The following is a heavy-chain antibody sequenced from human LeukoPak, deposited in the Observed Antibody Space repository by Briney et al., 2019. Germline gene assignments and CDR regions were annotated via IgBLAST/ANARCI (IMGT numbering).Heavy chain of an antibody. J-gene: IGHJ4*02. D-gene: IGHD3-22*01. CDR2: IKSKTDGGTT. CDR3: TTARADYYDSSGYSDPFDY. Sequence: GGSLRLSCAASGFTFSNAWMSWVRQAPGKGLEWVGRIKSKTDGGTTDYAAPVKGRFTISRDDSKNTLYLQMNSLKTEDTAVYYCTTARADYYDSSGYSDPFDYWGQGTLVTVSS. CDR1: GFTFSNAW. V-gene: IGHV3-15*01.